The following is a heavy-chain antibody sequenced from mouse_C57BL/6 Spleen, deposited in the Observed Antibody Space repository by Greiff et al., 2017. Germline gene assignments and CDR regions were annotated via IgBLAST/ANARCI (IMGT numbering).Heavy chain of an antibody. CDR1: GYTFTSYW. CDR2: IDPSDSYT. Sequence: VKLQQPGAELVRPGTSVKLSCKASGYTFTSYWMHWVKQRPGQGLEWIGVIDPSDSYTNYNQKFKGKATLTVDTSSSTAYMQLSSLTSEDSAVYYCARSGDGYPYAMDYWGQGTSVTVSS. D-gene: IGHD2-3*01. J-gene: IGHJ4*01. V-gene: IGHV1-59*01. CDR3: ARSGDGYPYAMDY.